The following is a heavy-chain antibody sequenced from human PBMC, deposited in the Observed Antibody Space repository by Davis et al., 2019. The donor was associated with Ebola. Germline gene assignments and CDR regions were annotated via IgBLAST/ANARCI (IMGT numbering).Heavy chain of an antibody. D-gene: IGHD3-10*01. CDR2: INPSGGST. J-gene: IGHJ6*04. CDR3: ARAYYYGSGSPYYYYYGMDV. V-gene: IGHV1-46*01. Sequence: ASVKVSCKTSGGTFTNYAVNWVRQAPGQGLEWMGIINPSGGSTSYAQKFQGRVTMTRDTSTSTVYMELSSLRSEDTAVYYCARAYYYGSGSPYYYYYGMDVWGKGTTVTVSS. CDR1: GGTFTNYA.